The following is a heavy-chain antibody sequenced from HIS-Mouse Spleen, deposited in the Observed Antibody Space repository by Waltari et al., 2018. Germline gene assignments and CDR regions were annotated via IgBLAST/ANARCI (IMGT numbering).Heavy chain of an antibody. D-gene: IGHD1-1*01. CDR3: ARDPGTTTQLYWYFDL. J-gene: IGHJ2*01. CDR1: GYTFTGYY. Sequence: QVQLVQSGAEVKKPGASVKVSCKASGYTFTGYYMPWVRQAPGQGLEWMGWINPNSGGTNYAQKFQGRVTMTRDTSISTAYMELSRLRSDDTAVYYCARDPGTTTQLYWYFDLWGRGTLVTVSS. CDR2: INPNSGGT. V-gene: IGHV1-2*02.